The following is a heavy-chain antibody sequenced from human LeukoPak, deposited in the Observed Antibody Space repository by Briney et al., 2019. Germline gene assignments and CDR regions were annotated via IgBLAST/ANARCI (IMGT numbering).Heavy chain of an antibody. CDR1: GFTFSSYS. V-gene: IGHV3-21*01. D-gene: IGHD3-22*01. CDR3: ARVPEYYYDSRGYQCPGC. Sequence: GGSLRLSCAASGFTFSSYSMNWVRQAPGKGLEWVSSISSSSSYIYYADSVKGRFTISRDNAKNSLYLQMNSLRAEDTAVYYCARVPEYYYDSRGYQCPGCWGQGTLVTVSS. J-gene: IGHJ4*02. CDR2: ISSSSSYI.